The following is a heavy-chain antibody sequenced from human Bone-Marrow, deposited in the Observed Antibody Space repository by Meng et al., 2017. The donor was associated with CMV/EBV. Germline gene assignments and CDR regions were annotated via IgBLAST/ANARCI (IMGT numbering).Heavy chain of an antibody. J-gene: IGHJ4*02. CDR3: ARGSGSSELKRVDY. D-gene: IGHD1-26*01. CDR1: AYTFTGYY. Sequence: TAYTFTGYYMHWVRQAPGQGLEWMGWINPNSGGTNYAQKFQGRVTMTRDTSISTAYMELSRLRSDDTAVYYCARGSGSSELKRVDYWGQGTLVTVSS. V-gene: IGHV1-2*02. CDR2: INPNSGGT.